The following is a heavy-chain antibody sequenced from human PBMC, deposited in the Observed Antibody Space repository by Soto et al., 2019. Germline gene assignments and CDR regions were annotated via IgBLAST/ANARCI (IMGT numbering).Heavy chain of an antibody. Sequence: ASVKVSYKASGYTFTSYYMHWVRQAPGQGLEWMGIINPSGGSTSYAQKFQGRVTMTRDTSTSTVYMELSSLRSEDAAVYYCATMLSGSYFDYWGQGTLVTVSS. CDR2: INPSGGST. V-gene: IGHV1-46*01. CDR3: ATMLSGSYFDY. J-gene: IGHJ4*02. CDR1: GYTFTSYY. D-gene: IGHD1-26*01.